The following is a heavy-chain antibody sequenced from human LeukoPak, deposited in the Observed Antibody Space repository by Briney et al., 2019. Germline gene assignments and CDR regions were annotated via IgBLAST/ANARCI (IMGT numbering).Heavy chain of an antibody. Sequence: GGSLRLSCAASGFTVSSNYMGWVRQAPGKGLQWVSFIYSGGSTYYADSVKGRFTISRDNSKNTLYLQMNSLRAEDTAVYYCARDRGREYYYDSSGPPDYWGQGTLVTVSS. CDR3: ARDRGREYYYDSSGPPDY. V-gene: IGHV3-66*01. CDR1: GFTVSSNY. CDR2: IYSGGST. D-gene: IGHD3-22*01. J-gene: IGHJ4*02.